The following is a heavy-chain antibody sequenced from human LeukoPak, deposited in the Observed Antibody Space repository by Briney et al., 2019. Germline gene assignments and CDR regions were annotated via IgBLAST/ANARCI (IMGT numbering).Heavy chain of an antibody. J-gene: IGHJ4*02. CDR3: AKDSRGYDTMVRGVKPPGY. CDR1: GFAFGSEA. V-gene: IGHV3-23*01. CDR2: ISPGGGTT. Sequence: GGSLRLSCGVSGFAFGSEAMNWVRQSPARGLEWVASISPGGGTTYYADSVKGRFTISRDNSKNTLYLQMNSLRAEDTAVYYCAKDSRGYDTMVRGVKPPGYWGQGTLVTVSS. D-gene: IGHD3-10*01.